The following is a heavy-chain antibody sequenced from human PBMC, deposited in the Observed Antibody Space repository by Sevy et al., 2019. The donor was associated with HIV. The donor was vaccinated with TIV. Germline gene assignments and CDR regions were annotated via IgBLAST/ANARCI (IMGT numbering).Heavy chain of an antibody. CDR3: ARDPGTEMATNLDY. CDR2: IKQDGSEK. CDR1: GFTFSSYW. Sequence: GGSLRLPCAASGFTFSSYWMSWVRQAPGKGLEWVANIKQDGSEKYYVGSVKGRFTISRDNAKNSLYLQMNSLRVEDTAVYYCARDPGTEMATNLDYWGQGTLVTVSS. V-gene: IGHV3-7*01. D-gene: IGHD5-12*01. J-gene: IGHJ4*02.